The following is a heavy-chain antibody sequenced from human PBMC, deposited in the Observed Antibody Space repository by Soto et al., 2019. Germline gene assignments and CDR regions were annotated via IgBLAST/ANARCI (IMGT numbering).Heavy chain of an antibody. Sequence: EVQLVESGGGLVQPGGSLRLSCAASGFTFSDHYMDWVRQAPGKGLEWVARSRNKANSYSTEYAASVKGRFTISRDGSENSLYLQMNGLKTEDTAVYYCARIVYCSGGVCYYGLDYWGQGTLVTVSS. CDR1: GFTFSDHY. CDR3: ARIVYCSGGVCYYGLDY. J-gene: IGHJ4*02. CDR2: SRNKANSYST. D-gene: IGHD2-8*02. V-gene: IGHV3-72*01.